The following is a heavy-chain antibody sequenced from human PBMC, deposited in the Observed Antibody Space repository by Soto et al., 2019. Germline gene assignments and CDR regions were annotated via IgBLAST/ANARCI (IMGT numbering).Heavy chain of an antibody. CDR2: ITSNGDST. Sequence: GGSLRLSCAAFGFDFNKYAMTWVRQAPGKGLQWVSSITSNGDSTYYADSVKGRFTTSRDNYKNTLYLQMNSVRADDTAVFYCAKDSPSYTTSPFYFDSWGQGTLVTVSS. CDR1: GFDFNKYA. J-gene: IGHJ4*02. D-gene: IGHD2-2*02. CDR3: AKDSPSYTTSPFYFDS. V-gene: IGHV3-23*01.